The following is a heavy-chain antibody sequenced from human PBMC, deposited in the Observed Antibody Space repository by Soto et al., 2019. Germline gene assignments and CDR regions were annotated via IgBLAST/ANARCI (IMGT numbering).Heavy chain of an antibody. J-gene: IGHJ4*02. CDR1: GGTFSSYA. CDR3: ARYCISTSCLDFDY. V-gene: IGHV1-69*13. CDR2: IIPIFGTA. Sequence: GASVKVSCKASGGTFSSYAISWVRQAPGQGLEWMGGIIPIFGTANYAQKFQGRVTITADESTSTAYMELSSLRSEDTAVYYCARYCISTSCLDFDYWGQGTLVTVSS. D-gene: IGHD2-2*01.